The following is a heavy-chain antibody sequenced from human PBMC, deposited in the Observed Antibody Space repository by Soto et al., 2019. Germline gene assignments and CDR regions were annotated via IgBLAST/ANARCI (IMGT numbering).Heavy chain of an antibody. V-gene: IGHV2-5*02. D-gene: IGHD3-10*01. J-gene: IGHJ4*02. Sequence: QITLKEPGPTLVRPTQTLTLTCTFSGFSLTTSGVGVGWIRQPPGKALEWLAVIYWDDDKRYSSSLKSRLTITQDPSQNQVVLTMTNMDPVDTATYYCAHHPYYGLGSYSFDDWGQGTLVTVSS. CDR2: IYWDDDK. CDR3: AHHPYYGLGSYSFDD. CDR1: GFSLTTSGVG.